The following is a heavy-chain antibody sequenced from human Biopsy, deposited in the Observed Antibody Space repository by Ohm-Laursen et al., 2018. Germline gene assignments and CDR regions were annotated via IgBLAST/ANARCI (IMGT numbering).Heavy chain of an antibody. CDR1: GGTSSNFA. D-gene: IGHD1-20*01. CDR2: IIPLIGLT. Sequence: SVKVSCKASGGTSSNFAINWVRQAPGQGLECMGRIIPLIGLTNYAQKFQGRVTITADKFTDTVYMELSNLRSEDTAVYYCAGDINNWNVNYWGQGTLVIVSS. V-gene: IGHV1-69*04. J-gene: IGHJ4*02. CDR3: AGDINNWNVNY.